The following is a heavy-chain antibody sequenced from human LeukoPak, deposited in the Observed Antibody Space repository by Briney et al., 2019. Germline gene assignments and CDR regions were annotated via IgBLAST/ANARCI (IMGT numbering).Heavy chain of an antibody. V-gene: IGHV3-49*04. CDR3: XXXXXXXXXXXXXXPXXXXY. Sequence: DYXXSXVRQAPXKXXEWVGFIRSKAYGGTTEYAASVKGRFTISRDDSKRIAYLQMNSLKTEDTAVXXXXXXXXXXXXXXXXXPXXXXYWGQGXLXTVSS. CDR2: IRSKAYGGTT. CDR1: DYX. J-gene: IGHJ4*02.